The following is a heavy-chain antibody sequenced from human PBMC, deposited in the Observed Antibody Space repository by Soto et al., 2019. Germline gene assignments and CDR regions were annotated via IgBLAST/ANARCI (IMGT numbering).Heavy chain of an antibody. Sequence: GGSLRLSCAASGFTFSSYGMHWLRQAPGKGLEWVAVISFDGSNKYYADSVKGRFTISRDNSRNTLYLQMSSLRAEDSAVYSCAKERMEQYQLLPFFDYWGQGTLVTVSS. CDR2: ISFDGSNK. CDR3: AKERMEQYQLLPFFDY. D-gene: IGHD2-2*01. J-gene: IGHJ4*02. V-gene: IGHV3-30*18. CDR1: GFTFSSYG.